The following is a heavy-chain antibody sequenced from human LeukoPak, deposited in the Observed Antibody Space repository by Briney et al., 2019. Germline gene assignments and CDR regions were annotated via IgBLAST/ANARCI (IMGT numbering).Heavy chain of an antibody. CDR3: ARDYYY. CDR2: INHSGST. D-gene: IGHD3-10*01. CDR1: GGSFSGYY. Sequence: SETLSLTCAVYGGSFSGYYWSWIRQPPGKGLEWIGEINHSGSTSYNPSLKSRVTISVDTSKNQFSLKLSPVTAADTAVYYCARDYYYWGQGTLVTVSS. J-gene: IGHJ4*02. V-gene: IGHV4-34*01.